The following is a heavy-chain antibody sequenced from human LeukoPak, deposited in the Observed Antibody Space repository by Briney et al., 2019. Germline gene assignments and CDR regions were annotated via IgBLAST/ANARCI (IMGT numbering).Heavy chain of an antibody. CDR1: GGSFSNYY. D-gene: IGHD4-17*01. V-gene: IGHV4-34*01. Sequence: KPSETLSLTCAVYGGSFSNYYWSWIRQSPGKGLEWNGEINQSGSTNYNPSLKSRVTISLDASKHQFSLKLTSVTAADTAVYYCAREKSAVTASFDYWGQGDLVTVSS. CDR2: INQSGST. J-gene: IGHJ4*02. CDR3: AREKSAVTASFDY.